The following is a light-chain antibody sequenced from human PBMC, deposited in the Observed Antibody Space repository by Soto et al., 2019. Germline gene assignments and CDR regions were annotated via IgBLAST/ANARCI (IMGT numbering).Light chain of an antibody. V-gene: IGKV1-27*01. J-gene: IGKJ3*01. CDR3: QKYNSAPLFT. CDR1: QGISNY. Sequence: DIQMTQSPSSLSASVGDRVTITCWASQGISNYLAWYQQKPGKVPKLLIYAASTLQSGVPSRFSGSGSGTDFTLTISSLQPEDVVTYYCQKYNSAPLFTFGPGTKVDIK. CDR2: AAS.